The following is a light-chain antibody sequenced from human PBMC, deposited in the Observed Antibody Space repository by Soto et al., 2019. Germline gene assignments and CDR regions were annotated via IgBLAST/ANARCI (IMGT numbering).Light chain of an antibody. V-gene: IGKV1-27*01. Sequence: DVQMTQSPSSLSAFVGDRVTITCRASQGIAPYLAWFQQKPGKVPKLVIYATSTLQSGVPSRFSGSGSGTDFTLTINSLQPEDVGTYYCQKYTSSPLTFGGGTKVEIK. J-gene: IGKJ4*01. CDR3: QKYTSSPLT. CDR2: ATS. CDR1: QGIAPY.